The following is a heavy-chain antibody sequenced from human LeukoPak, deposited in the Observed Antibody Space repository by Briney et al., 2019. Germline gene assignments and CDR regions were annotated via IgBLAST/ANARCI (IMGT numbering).Heavy chain of an antibody. CDR3: AKSPNYDILNWFDP. V-gene: IGHV3-23*01. D-gene: IGHD3-9*01. CDR2: ISGSGGST. CDR1: GFTFSSYA. J-gene: IGHJ5*02. Sequence: GGSLRLSCAASGFTFSSYAMSWVRQTPGKGLEWVSAISGSGGSTYYADSVKGRFTISRDNSKNTLYLQMNSLRAEDTAVYYCAKSPNYDILNWFDPWGQGTLVTVSS.